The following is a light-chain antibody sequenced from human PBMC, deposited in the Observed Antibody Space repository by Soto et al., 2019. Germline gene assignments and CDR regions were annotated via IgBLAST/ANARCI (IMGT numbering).Light chain of an antibody. J-gene: IGLJ3*02. CDR2: GNS. CDR1: SSNIGAGYD. Sequence: QSVLTQPPSVSGAPGQRATISCTGSSSNIGAGYDVHWYQQLPGTAPKLLIYGNSNRPSGVPDRFSGSKSGTSASLAITGLQIEDEADYYCQSYDSSLSGWVFGGGTKLTVL. CDR3: QSYDSSLSGWV. V-gene: IGLV1-40*01.